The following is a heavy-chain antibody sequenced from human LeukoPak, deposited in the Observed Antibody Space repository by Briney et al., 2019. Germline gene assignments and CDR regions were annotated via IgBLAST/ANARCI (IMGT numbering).Heavy chain of an antibody. J-gene: IGHJ4*02. Sequence: GGSLRLSCAASGFTFRDYDMTWIRQAPGKGLEWVSYISSSDRTIYNAESVKGRFTISRDNAKNSLYLQMNSLRVEDTAVYYCARGGAARPDFWGQGTLVTVSS. CDR1: GFTFRDYD. CDR3: ARGGAARPDF. CDR2: ISSSDRTI. V-gene: IGHV3-11*04. D-gene: IGHD6-6*01.